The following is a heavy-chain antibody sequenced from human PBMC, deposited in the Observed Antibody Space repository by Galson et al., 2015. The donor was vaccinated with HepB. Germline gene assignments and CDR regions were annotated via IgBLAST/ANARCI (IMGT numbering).Heavy chain of an antibody. CDR1: GYRFSNSW. D-gene: IGHD2-21*01. CDR3: ARRIPAQPEGGWFDP. CDR2: IDPSDSYT. Sequence: QSGAEVKKPGESLRISCKGSGYRFSNSWITWVRQTPGKGLEWMGRIDPSDSYTKFSPSFQGHVTISVDNSISTAYLQWSSLQASDTAIYYCARRIPAQPEGGWFDPWGQGTLVTVSS. J-gene: IGHJ5*02. V-gene: IGHV5-10-1*01.